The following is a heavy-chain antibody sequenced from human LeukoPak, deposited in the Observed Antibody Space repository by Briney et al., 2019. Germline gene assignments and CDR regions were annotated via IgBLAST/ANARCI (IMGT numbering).Heavy chain of an antibody. CDR2: INSDGRST. CDR3: ASFPSYGGNFDY. D-gene: IGHD4-23*01. J-gene: IGHJ4*02. V-gene: IGHV3-74*01. CDR1: GFTFSSYW. Sequence: GGSLRLSCAASGFTFSSYWMHWVRQAPGKGLVWVSRINSDGRSTSYADSVKGRFTISRDNAKNTLYLQMNSLRVEDTAVYYCASFPSYGGNFDYWGQGTLVTVSS.